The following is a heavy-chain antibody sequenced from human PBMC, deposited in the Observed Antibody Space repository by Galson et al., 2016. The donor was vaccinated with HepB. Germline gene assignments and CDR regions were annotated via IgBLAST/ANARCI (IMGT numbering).Heavy chain of an antibody. CDR1: GFTFSSYS. J-gene: IGHJ4*02. CDR2: ISSASSTT. V-gene: IGHV3-48*02. CDR3: AREKTATIDY. Sequence: SLRLSCAASGFTFSSYSMNWVRRAPGKGLEWVSYISSASSTTYYADSVKGRFTISRDNAKNSLYQQMNSLRDEDTAVYCCAREKTATIDYWGQGTLVTVSS. D-gene: IGHD5-18*01.